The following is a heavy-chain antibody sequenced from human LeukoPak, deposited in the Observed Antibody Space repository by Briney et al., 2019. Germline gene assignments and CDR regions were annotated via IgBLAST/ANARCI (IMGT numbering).Heavy chain of an antibody. V-gene: IGHV3-11*01. CDR3: AKVGADCSGGSCYSVDAFDI. CDR2: ISGSGSSM. D-gene: IGHD2-15*01. Sequence: GGSLRLSCAASGFTFSDYYMSWIRQAPGKGLEWISYISGSGSSMYYADSVKGRFTISRDNAKNSLYLQMNSLRAEDTALYYCAKVGADCSGGSCYSVDAFDIWGQGTMVTVSS. J-gene: IGHJ3*02. CDR1: GFTFSDYY.